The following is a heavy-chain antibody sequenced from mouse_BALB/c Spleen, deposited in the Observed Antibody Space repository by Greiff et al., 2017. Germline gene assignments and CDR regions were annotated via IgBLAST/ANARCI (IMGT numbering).Heavy chain of an antibody. D-gene: IGHD5-1*01. CDR3: AIYLYYAMDY. Sequence: VQLQQPGAELVKPGASVKLSCKASGYTFTSYWMHWVKQRPGQGLEWIGEINPSNGRTNYNEKFKSKATLTVDKSSSTAYMQLSSLTSEDSAVYYCAIYLYYAMDYWGQGTSVTVSS. CDR1: GYTFTSYW. V-gene: IGHV1S81*02. J-gene: IGHJ4*01. CDR2: INPSNGRT.